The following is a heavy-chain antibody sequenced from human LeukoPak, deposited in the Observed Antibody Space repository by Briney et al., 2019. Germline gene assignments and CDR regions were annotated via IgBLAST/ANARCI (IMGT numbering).Heavy chain of an antibody. CDR2: ISGSGGST. D-gene: IGHD1-26*01. CDR3: AKVGYSGSLDY. J-gene: IGHJ4*02. V-gene: IGHV3-23*01. Sequence: GGSLRLSCGASGFTFSSYGMSWVRQAPGKGLEWASAISGSGGSTYYADSVKGRFTISRDNSKNTLYLQMNSLRAEDTAVYYCAKVGYSGSLDYWGQGTLVTVSS. CDR1: GFTFSSYG.